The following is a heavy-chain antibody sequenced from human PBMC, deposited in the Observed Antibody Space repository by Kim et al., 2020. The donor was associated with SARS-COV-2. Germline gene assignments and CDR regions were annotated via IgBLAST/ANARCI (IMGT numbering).Heavy chain of an antibody. D-gene: IGHD6-19*01. J-gene: IGHJ6*03. Sequence: LKSPVTISVDTSKNQFALKLSSVTAADTAVYYCAREGIAVFSYYYYYMDVWGKGTTVTVSS. V-gene: IGHV4-34*01. CDR3: AREGIAVFSYYYYYMDV.